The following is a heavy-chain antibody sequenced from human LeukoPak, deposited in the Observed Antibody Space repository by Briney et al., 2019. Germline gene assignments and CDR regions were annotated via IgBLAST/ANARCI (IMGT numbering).Heavy chain of an antibody. CDR3: ARVPPGDYGDYPFDY. CDR1: GYTFTGYY. V-gene: IGHV1-2*02. CDR2: INPNSGGT. Sequence: ASVKVSCKASGYTFTGYYMHWVRQAPGQGLEWMGWINPNSGGTNYAQKFQGRVTMTRDTSISTAYMELSRLRSDDTAVYYCARVPPGDYGDYPFDYWGQGTLVTVSS. J-gene: IGHJ4*02. D-gene: IGHD4-17*01.